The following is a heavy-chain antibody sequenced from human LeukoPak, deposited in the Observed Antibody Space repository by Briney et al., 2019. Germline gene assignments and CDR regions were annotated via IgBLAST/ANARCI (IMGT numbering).Heavy chain of an antibody. V-gene: IGHV3-23*01. CDR1: GFTFSDYE. Sequence: GGSLRLSCAASGFTFSDYEMNWVRQAPGKGLEWVSAITGSGAFTDYVDSVQGRFTISRDNSKNTLYLQMNSLRAEDTAVYYCAKRSAESSGYFDYWGQGTLVTVSS. J-gene: IGHJ4*02. CDR3: AKRSAESSGYFDY. CDR2: ITGSGAFT. D-gene: IGHD6-19*01.